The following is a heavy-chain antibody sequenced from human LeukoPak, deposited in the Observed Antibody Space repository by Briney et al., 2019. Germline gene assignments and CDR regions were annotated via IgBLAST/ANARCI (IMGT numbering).Heavy chain of an antibody. J-gene: IGHJ5*02. CDR3: ARRYDFWSGYYGWFDP. V-gene: IGHV3-11*04. Sequence: PRGSLRLSCAASGFTSNNYYMRWIRRAPGEGLEWISYIIISGYSTYYTDSVKGRFTISRDNAKNSLYLQMNNLRPEDTAFYYCARRYDFWSGYYGWFDPWGQGTLVTVSS. CDR2: IIISGYST. D-gene: IGHD3-3*01. CDR1: GFTSNNYY.